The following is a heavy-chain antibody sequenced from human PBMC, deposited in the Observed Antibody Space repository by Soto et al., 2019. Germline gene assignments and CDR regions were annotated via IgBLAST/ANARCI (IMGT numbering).Heavy chain of an antibody. CDR2: VYYSGSA. Sequence: QLQLLESGPGLVKPSETLSLTCTVSGGSVSNNSYYWGWIRQPPGKRLEWIGSVYYSGSAYYNPSLKSRLTISVDTSMNRFSLKLSSVTAADTAIYYCARRPLVRGIIPYYFDYWGQGTLVTVSS. CDR1: GGSVSNNSYY. CDR3: ARRPLVRGIIPYYFDY. J-gene: IGHJ4*02. D-gene: IGHD3-10*01. V-gene: IGHV4-39*02.